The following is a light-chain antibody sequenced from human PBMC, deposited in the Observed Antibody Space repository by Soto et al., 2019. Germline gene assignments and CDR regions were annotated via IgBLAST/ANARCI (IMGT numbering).Light chain of an antibody. V-gene: IGKV1-5*01. CDR2: DAS. CDR1: QNINNW. Sequence: DFQMTQSPSTLSASVGDRVTITCRASQNINNWVAWYQQKPGKAPKFLIYDASTLQRGVPSRFSGSGFGTEFSLTISSLQPDAFGSYYCQHTRTFGQGTKVEIK. J-gene: IGKJ1*01. CDR3: QHTRT.